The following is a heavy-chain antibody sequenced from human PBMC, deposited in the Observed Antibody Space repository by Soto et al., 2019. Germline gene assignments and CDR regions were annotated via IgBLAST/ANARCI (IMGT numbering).Heavy chain of an antibody. CDR2: IYYTGNT. J-gene: IGHJ6*02. D-gene: IGHD2-15*01. Sequence: SETLSLTCTVSGDSSVSSSSYYWGWIRQPPGKGLEWIGSIYYTGNTFYSLSFRSRLTISVDTSKSQFSLKLRSVTAADTATYYCASEVSSTDGMDVWGQGTTVTVSS. V-gene: IGHV4-39*01. CDR3: ASEVSSTDGMDV. CDR1: GDSSVSSSSYY.